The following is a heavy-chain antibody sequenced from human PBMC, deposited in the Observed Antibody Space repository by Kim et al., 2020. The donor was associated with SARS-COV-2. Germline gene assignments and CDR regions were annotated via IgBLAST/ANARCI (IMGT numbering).Heavy chain of an antibody. CDR2: INDDGSNT. V-gene: IGHV3-74*01. Sequence: GGSLRLSCAASGFTFSSYWMHWVRQAPGKGLLWVSHINDDGSNTRYADSVKGRFTISRDNAKNTLYLQMNSLRADDTAVYYCAREPFYGMDVWGQGTTVTVSS. CDR1: GFTFSSYW. J-gene: IGHJ6*02. CDR3: AREPFYGMDV.